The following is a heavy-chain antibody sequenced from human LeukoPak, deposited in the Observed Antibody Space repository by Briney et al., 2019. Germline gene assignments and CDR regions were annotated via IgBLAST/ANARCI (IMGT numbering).Heavy chain of an antibody. CDR3: ARAPAIICSSTSCDRKTYYFDY. CDR1: GGSFSGYY. J-gene: IGHJ4*02. D-gene: IGHD2-2*01. CDR2: INHSGST. V-gene: IGHV4-34*01. Sequence: SETLSLTCAVYGGSFSGYYWSWIRQPPGKGLEWIGEINHSGSTNYNPSLKSRVTISVDTSKNQFPLKLSSVTAADTAVYYCARAPAIICSSTSCDRKTYYFDYWGQGTLVTVSS.